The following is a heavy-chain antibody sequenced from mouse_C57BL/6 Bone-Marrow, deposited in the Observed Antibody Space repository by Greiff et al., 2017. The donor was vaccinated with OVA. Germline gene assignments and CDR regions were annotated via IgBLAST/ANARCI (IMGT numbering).Heavy chain of an antibody. J-gene: IGHJ4*01. D-gene: IGHD1-1*01. V-gene: IGHV1-4*01. CDR3: ARTPNYYGSSYYYAMDY. CDR2: INPSSGYT. Sequence: QVQLQQSGAELARPGASVKMSCKASGYTFTSYTMHWVKQRPGQGLEWIGYINPSSGYTKYNQKFKDKATLTADKSSSTAYMQLGSLTSEDSAVYYCARTPNYYGSSYYYAMDYWGQGTSVTVSS. CDR1: GYTFTSYT.